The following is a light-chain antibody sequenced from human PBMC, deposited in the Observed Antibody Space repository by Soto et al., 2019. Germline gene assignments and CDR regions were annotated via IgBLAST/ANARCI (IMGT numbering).Light chain of an antibody. CDR3: QQYNPYWT. CDR1: QNVNNW. J-gene: IGKJ1*01. Sequence: DIQMTQFPSALSASVGDRVTITCRASQNVNNWLAWYQHKPGKAPQLLIYDASVLETGVPSRFSGSGSGTELTLAISGLQADDFATYYCQQYNPYWTFGAGTKVEVK. V-gene: IGKV1-5*01. CDR2: DAS.